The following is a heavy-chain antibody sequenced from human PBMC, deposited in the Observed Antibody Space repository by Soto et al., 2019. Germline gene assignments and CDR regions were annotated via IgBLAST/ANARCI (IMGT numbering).Heavy chain of an antibody. Sequence: PSETLSLTCTVSGGSVSSGSYYWGWIRQPPGKGLEWIGYIYYSGSTNYNPSLKSRVTISVDTSKNQFSLKLSSVTAADTAVYYCARVDGYRGVDAFDIWGQGXMVTV. D-gene: IGHD5-12*01. CDR2: IYYSGST. CDR1: GGSVSSGSYY. J-gene: IGHJ3*02. CDR3: ARVDGYRGVDAFDI. V-gene: IGHV4-61*01.